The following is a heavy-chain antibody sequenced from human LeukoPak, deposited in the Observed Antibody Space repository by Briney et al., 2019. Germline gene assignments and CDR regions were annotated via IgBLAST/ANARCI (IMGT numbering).Heavy chain of an antibody. D-gene: IGHD6-13*01. Sequence: GGSLRLSCAASGLTFSTYWMNWVRQAPGKGLEWVSAISGSGDTTYYADSVKGPFTISRDNSKNTLYLQMNSLRAEDTAIYYCAKDLKSSWPRGPFDYWGQGTLVTVSS. V-gene: IGHV3-23*01. CDR1: GLTFSTYW. J-gene: IGHJ4*02. CDR2: ISGSGDTT. CDR3: AKDLKSSWPRGPFDY.